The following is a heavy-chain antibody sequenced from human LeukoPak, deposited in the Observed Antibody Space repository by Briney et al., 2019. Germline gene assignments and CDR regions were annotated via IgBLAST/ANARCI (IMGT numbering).Heavy chain of an antibody. V-gene: IGHV1-18*01. Sequence: GASVKVSCKASGYTFTSYGISWVRQAPGQGLEWMGWISAYNGNTNYAQKLQGRVTMTTDKSTSTAYMELSSLRSEDTAVYYCARSLANYYGSGSYNDYWGQGTLVTVSS. CDR3: ARSLANYYGSGSYNDY. CDR2: ISAYNGNT. D-gene: IGHD3-10*01. J-gene: IGHJ4*02. CDR1: GYTFTSYG.